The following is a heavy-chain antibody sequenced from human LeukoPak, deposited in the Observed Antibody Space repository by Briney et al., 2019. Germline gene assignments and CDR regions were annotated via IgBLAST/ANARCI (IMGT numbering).Heavy chain of an antibody. CDR2: IYSGGGT. Sequence: GGSLRLSCAASGFTVSNSYMSCVRQAPGKGLEWVSFIYSGGGTSYADSVKGRFTISRDSSKNTLYLQMNSLRAEDTAVFYCARDTRYYGMDVWGQGTTVTVSS. CDR1: GFTVSNSY. V-gene: IGHV3-66*01. J-gene: IGHJ6*02. CDR3: ARDTRYYGMDV.